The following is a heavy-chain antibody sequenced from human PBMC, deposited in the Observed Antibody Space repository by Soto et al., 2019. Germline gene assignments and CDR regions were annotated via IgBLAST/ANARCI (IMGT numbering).Heavy chain of an antibody. D-gene: IGHD3-16*01. CDR2: IYYSGST. J-gene: IGHJ6*03. CDR1: GGSIGGLC. Sequence: SETLSLTCTVSGGSIGGLCGRCIRQPPGKGLEWIGYIYYSGSTNYNPSLKSRVTISVDTSKNQFSLKLSSVTAADTAVYYCARQGGPTYYYYMDVWGKGTTVTVSS. CDR3: ARQGGPTYYYYMDV. V-gene: IGHV4-59*11.